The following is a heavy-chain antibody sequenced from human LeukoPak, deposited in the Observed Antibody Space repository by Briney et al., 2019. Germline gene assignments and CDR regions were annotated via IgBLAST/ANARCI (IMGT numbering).Heavy chain of an antibody. Sequence: TLSLTCPVPGGSISSGGYHWSWIRQHPGKGLEWIGYIYYSGSTYYNPSLKSRVTISVDTSKNQFSLKLSSVTAADTAVYYCARDRANYYFDYWGQGTLVPSPQ. CDR2: IYYSGST. D-gene: IGHD3-10*01. CDR3: ARDRANYYFDY. J-gene: IGHJ4*02. V-gene: IGHV4-31*03. CDR1: GGSISSGGYH.